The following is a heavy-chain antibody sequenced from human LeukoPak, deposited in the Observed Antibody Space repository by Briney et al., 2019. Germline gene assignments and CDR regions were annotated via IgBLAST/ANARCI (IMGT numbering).Heavy chain of an antibody. CDR2: INPDGSVR. Sequence: GSLRLSCAASGFSISTYSMSWVRQGPGKGLKWVATINPDGSVRHYVGSVQGRFTISRDDAENSVYLQTNTLIVEDTAVYYCARLFGGVTTFDYWGQGTLVTVSS. D-gene: IGHD4-17*01. CDR1: GFSISTYS. V-gene: IGHV3-7*01. CDR3: ARLFGGVTTFDY. J-gene: IGHJ4*02.